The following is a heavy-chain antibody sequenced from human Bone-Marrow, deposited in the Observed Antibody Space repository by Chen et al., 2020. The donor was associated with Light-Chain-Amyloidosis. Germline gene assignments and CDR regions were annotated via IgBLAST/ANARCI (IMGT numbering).Heavy chain of an antibody. CDR1: GFTFRRYP. V-gene: IGHV3-23*01. Sequence: EVQILESGGDLVQPGGSLRLSCEASGFTFRRYPMSWVRQASGKGLEWVSSISSTVSAAYYADTVKGRFTISRDNSKNTVHLQMDNLRAEDTAMYYCAKVLSAFDGSYNFDHWGRGNLVTVSS. CDR3: AKVLSAFDGSYNFDH. D-gene: IGHD3-10*01. J-gene: IGHJ4*02. CDR2: ISSTVSAA.